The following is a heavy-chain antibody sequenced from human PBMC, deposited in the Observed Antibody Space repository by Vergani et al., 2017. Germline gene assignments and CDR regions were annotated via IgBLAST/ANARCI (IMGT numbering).Heavy chain of an antibody. J-gene: IGHJ6*02. CDR2: ISSSSSYI. CDR3: AKDLYCSSTSCYTVAYYYYYGMDV. Sequence: EVQLVESGGGLVKPGGSLRLSCAASGFTFSSYSMNWVRQAPGKGLEWVSSISSSSSYIYYADSVKGRFTISRDNAKNSLYLQMNSLRAEDTAVYYCAKDLYCSSTSCYTVAYYYYYGMDVWGQGP. V-gene: IGHV3-21*01. CDR1: GFTFSSYS. D-gene: IGHD2-2*02.